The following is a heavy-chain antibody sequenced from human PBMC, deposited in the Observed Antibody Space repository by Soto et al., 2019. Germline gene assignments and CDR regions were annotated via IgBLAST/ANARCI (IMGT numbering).Heavy chain of an antibody. V-gene: IGHV3-23*01. J-gene: IGHJ6*02. Sequence: ELKLLEIGGGLVQPGGSLRLSCAASEFTFSTYAMTWVRQAPGRGLQWVATISDSGDITYYADSVKGRFTISRDNSRNTLYLQMNNLRAEDTAVYFCARELVEVINSNADYYGLDVWGQGTTVTVSS. CDR1: EFTFSTYA. CDR3: ARELVEVINSNADYYGLDV. CDR2: ISDSGDIT. D-gene: IGHD2-8*02.